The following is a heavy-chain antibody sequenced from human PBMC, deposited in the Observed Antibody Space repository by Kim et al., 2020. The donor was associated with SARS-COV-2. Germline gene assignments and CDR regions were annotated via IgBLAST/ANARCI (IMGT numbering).Heavy chain of an antibody. CDR3: AGSTYYYGSGPDY. Sequence: GESLKISCKGSGYSFTSYRISWERQMPGKGLEWMGRIDLSDSHTNYHPSFQGHATISAYKSFSTAYLQWSSLKASDAAMYYCAGSTYYYGSGPDYCGQGTLVSVSS. V-gene: IGHV5-10-1*01. CDR1: GYSFTSYR. D-gene: IGHD3-10*01. J-gene: IGHJ4*02. CDR2: IDLSDSHT.